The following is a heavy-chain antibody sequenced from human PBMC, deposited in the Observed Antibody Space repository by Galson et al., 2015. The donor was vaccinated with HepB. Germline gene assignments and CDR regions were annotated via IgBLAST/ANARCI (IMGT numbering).Heavy chain of an antibody. J-gene: IGHJ4*02. CDR2: IRSKAYGGTA. V-gene: IGHV3-49*04. CDR3: CRAIEALGAGYSDY. CDR1: GFTFGDYA. D-gene: IGHD5-24*01. Sequence: SLRLSCAASGFTFGDYALTWVRQAPGKGLEWVGFIRSKAYGGTAQYAASVKGRFTISRDDSKSIAYLQMSSLKTEDTAFYYCCRAIEALGAGYSDYWGQGTLVTVSS.